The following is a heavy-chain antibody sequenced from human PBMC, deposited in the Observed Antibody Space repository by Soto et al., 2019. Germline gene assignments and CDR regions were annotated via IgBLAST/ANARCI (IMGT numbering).Heavy chain of an antibody. V-gene: IGHV3-48*01. Sequence: GGSLRLSCAASGFTFSTHSMNWVRQAPGKGLEWISYITSSSSTIYYADSVKGRFTISRDNAQNSVYLQMNSLRAEDTAVYYCARGGCSGASCLDWGKGTLVPVSS. CDR2: ITSSSSTI. J-gene: IGHJ4*02. CDR3: ARGGCSGASCLD. CDR1: GFTFSTHS. D-gene: IGHD2-15*01.